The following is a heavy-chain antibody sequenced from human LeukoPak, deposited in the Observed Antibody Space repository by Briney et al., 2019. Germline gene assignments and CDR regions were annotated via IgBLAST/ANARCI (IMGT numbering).Heavy chain of an antibody. CDR1: GGSISSGSYY. V-gene: IGHV4-61*01. J-gene: IGHJ4*02. D-gene: IGHD2-2*01. Sequence: SETLSLTCTVSGGSISSGSYYWSWIRQPPGKGLEWIGYIYYSGSTNYNPSLKSRVTISVDTSKNQFSLKLSSVTAADTAVYYCARELSYCSSTSCYRLFDYWGQGTLVTVSS. CDR2: IYYSGST. CDR3: ARELSYCSSTSCYRLFDY.